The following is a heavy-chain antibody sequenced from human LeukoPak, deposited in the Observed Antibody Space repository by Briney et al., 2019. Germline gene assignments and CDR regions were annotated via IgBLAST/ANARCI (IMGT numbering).Heavy chain of an antibody. Sequence: GASVKVSCKASGYTFNSSYMHWVRQAPGQGLEWMGIINPSDDSTRYAQKFQGRVTMTRDTSISTAYMELSRLRSDDTAVYYCARGPLGIVVVPAAPPHHWGQGTLVTVSS. V-gene: IGHV1-46*02. CDR2: INPSDDST. D-gene: IGHD2-2*03. CDR1: GYTFNSSY. CDR3: ARGPLGIVVVPAAPPHH. J-gene: IGHJ5*02.